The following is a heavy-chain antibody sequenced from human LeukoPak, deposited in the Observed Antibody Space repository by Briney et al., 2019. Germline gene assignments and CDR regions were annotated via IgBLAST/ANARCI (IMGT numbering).Heavy chain of an antibody. V-gene: IGHV3-74*01. D-gene: IGHD3-16*01. CDR2: IIQDGTGT. Sequence: GGSLRLSCAASGFTFSSYEMNWVRQAPGKGLVWVSHIIQDGTGTFYADSVKGRFTISRDNAKNTLYLQMNNLRAEDTAVYYCATDDYRGLGYWGQGTLVTVSS. CDR1: GFTFSSYE. CDR3: ATDDYRGLGY. J-gene: IGHJ4*02.